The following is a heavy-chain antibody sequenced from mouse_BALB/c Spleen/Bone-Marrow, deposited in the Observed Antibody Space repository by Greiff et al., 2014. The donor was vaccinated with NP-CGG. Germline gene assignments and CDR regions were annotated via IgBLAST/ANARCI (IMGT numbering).Heavy chain of an antibody. CDR2: INPSNGGT. Sequence: VKLMESGAELVKPGASVKLSCKASGYTFTSYYMYWVKQRPGQGPEWIGEINPSNGGTNFNEKFKSKATLTVDKSSSTAYMQLSSLTSEDSAVYYCTRSTMITYFDYWGQGTTLTVSS. J-gene: IGHJ2*01. CDR3: TRSTMITYFDY. CDR1: GYTFTSYY. V-gene: IGHV1S81*02. D-gene: IGHD2-4*01.